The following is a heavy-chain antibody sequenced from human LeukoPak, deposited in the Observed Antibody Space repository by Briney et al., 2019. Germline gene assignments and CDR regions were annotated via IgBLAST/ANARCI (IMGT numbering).Heavy chain of an antibody. J-gene: IGHJ6*02. V-gene: IGHV3-74*01. Sequence: GGSLRLSCVASGFTFSSYWMHWVRQDPRKGLVWVSRISGDGRNINYADSVRGRFTISRDNAKNTLELQMNTLRVEDTAVYYCTRDLMDYDVSTGLHHYYMDVWGQGTTVTVSS. CDR3: TRDLMDYDVSTGLHHYYMDV. D-gene: IGHD3-9*01. CDR1: GFTFSSYW. CDR2: ISGDGRNI.